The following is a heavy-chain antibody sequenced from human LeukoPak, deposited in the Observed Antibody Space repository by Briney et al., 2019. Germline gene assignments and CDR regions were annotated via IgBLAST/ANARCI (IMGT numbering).Heavy chain of an antibody. Sequence: SETLSLTCTVSGGSISSSSYYWGWIRQPPGKGLEWIGEINHSGSTNYNPSLKSRVTISVDTSKNQFSLKLSSVTAADTAVYYCARDLRFLEWLSSGAFDIWGQGTMVTVSS. V-gene: IGHV4-39*07. CDR1: GGSISSSSYY. CDR2: INHSGST. CDR3: ARDLRFLEWLSSGAFDI. D-gene: IGHD3-3*01. J-gene: IGHJ3*02.